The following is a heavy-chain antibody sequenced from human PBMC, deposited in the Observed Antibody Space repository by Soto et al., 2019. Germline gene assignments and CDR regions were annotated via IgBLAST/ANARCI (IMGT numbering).Heavy chain of an antibody. V-gene: IGHV3-7*01. J-gene: IGHJ3*02. CDR3: ARDAYNYDSSGYYRYDAFDI. D-gene: IGHD3-22*01. CDR2: IKGDGTET. CDR1: GFIFSPYW. Sequence: GGSLRLSCAASGFIFSPYWMSWVRQAPGKGLEWVANIKGDGTETHYVDSVKGRFTISRDNTKKSLYLQMKSLRVEDTAVYYCARDAYNYDSSGYYRYDAFDIWGQGTMVTVSS.